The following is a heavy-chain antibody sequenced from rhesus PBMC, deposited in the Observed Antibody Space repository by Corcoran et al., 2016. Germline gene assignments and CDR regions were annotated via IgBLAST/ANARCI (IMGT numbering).Heavy chain of an antibody. Sequence: QLQLQESGPGLVKPSETLSLTCAVSGVSISSNYWRWLRQPPGKGLEWIGRISGSVGSTDYNPSLKSRVTISPDTSKNQFSLKLSSVTAADTAVYYCARAPGLGGVVITSLYYFDYWGQGVLVTVSS. CDR2: ISGSVGST. CDR1: GVSISSNY. V-gene: IGHV4-173*01. D-gene: IGHD3-16*01. J-gene: IGHJ4*01. CDR3: ARAPGLGGVVITSLYYFDY.